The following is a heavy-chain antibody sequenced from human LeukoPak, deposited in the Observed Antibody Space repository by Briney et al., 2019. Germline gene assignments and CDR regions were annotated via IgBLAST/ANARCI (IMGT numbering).Heavy chain of an antibody. J-gene: IGHJ4*02. CDR1: GGSISSYY. V-gene: IGHV4-4*07. Sequence: SETLSLTCTVSGGSISSYYWSWIRQPAGKGLEWIGRIYTSGSTNYNPSLTSRVTMSVDTSKNQFSLKLSSVPAADTAVYYCASDRGGGGYYDSSGYFDYWGQGTLVTVSS. D-gene: IGHD3-22*01. CDR3: ASDRGGGGYYDSSGYFDY. CDR2: IYTSGST.